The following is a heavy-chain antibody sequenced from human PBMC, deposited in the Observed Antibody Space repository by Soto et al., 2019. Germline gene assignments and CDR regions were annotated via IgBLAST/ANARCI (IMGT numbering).Heavy chain of an antibody. J-gene: IGHJ4*02. V-gene: IGHV1-46*01. CDR1: GYTITIYY. D-gene: IGHD3-9*01. CDR2: INPSGGST. Sequence: ASVKGSCKAAGYTITIYYMDWVRQDTGQGLEWMGIINPSGGSTSYAQKFQGRVTMTRDTSTSTVYMELSSLRSEDTAVYYCARAPAFHYDILTGYYNVNYFDYWGQGTLVTVSS. CDR3: ARAPAFHYDILTGYYNVNYFDY.